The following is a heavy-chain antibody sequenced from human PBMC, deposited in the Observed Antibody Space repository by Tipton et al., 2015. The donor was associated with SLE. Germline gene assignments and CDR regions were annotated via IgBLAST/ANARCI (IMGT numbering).Heavy chain of an antibody. CDR1: GGSISSYY. D-gene: IGHD2-21*01. CDR3: ARGAVLIQDNSWVDP. J-gene: IGHJ5*02. CDR2: IYYSGSTNYSGST. Sequence: LRLSCTVSGGSISSYYWSWIRQPPGKGLEWIGYIYYSGSTNYSGSTNYNPSLKSRVTISVDTSKNQFSLKLSSVTAADTAVYYCARGAVLIQDNSWVDPWGHGTLVTVSS. V-gene: IGHV4-59*08.